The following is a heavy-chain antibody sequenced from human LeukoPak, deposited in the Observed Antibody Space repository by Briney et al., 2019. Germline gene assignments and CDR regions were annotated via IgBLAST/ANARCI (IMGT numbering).Heavy chain of an antibody. CDR3: ASHYYDSSGYYFFGY. J-gene: IGHJ4*02. CDR2: ISAYNGNT. V-gene: IGHV1-18*01. CDR1: GYTFTSYG. Sequence: ASVKVSCKASGYTFTSYGISWVRQAPGQGLEWMGWISAYNGNTNYAQKLQGRVTMTTDTSTSTAYMELRSLRSDDTAVYYCASHYYDSSGYYFFGYWGQGTLVTLSS. D-gene: IGHD3-22*01.